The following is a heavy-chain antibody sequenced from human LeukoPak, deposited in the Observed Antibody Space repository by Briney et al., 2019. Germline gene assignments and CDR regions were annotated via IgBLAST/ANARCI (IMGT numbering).Heavy chain of an antibody. J-gene: IGHJ5*02. Sequence: GGSLRLSCAASGFTFSSYGMHWVRQAPGKGLEWVAVIWYDGSNKYYADSVKGRFTISRDNSKNTLYLQMNSLRAEDTAVYYCARAGPRGVPYNWFDPWGQGTLATVSS. CDR3: ARAGPRGVPYNWFDP. CDR2: IWYDGSNK. D-gene: IGHD3-10*01. CDR1: GFTFSSYG. V-gene: IGHV3-33*01.